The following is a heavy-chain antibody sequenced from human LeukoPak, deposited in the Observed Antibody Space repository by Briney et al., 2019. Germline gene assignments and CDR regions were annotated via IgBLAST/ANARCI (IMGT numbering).Heavy chain of an antibody. CDR3: ATPRRGDSSGYYYLVD. V-gene: IGHV4-39*01. CDR2: IYYSGST. CDR1: GGSISSSSYY. D-gene: IGHD3-22*01. J-gene: IGHJ4*02. Sequence: SETLSLTCTVSGGSISSSSYYWGWIRQPPGNGLEWLWSIYYSGSTYYNPSLKTRVTISVATSKNQFSLKLSSVTAADTAVYYCATPRRGDSSGYYYLVDWGQGTLVTVSS.